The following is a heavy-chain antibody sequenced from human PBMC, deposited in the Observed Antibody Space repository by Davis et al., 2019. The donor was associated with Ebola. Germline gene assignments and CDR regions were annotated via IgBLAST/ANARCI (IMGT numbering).Heavy chain of an antibody. Sequence: MPSETLSLTCTVSGGSVSSGGYYWNWIRQPPGKGLEWIGYIYYSGSTDYSPSLRGRVTISLDTSKNQFSLKPSSVTAADTAMYYCVRGGLELTGSYYYYYYGIHVWGKGTTVTVSS. CDR2: IYYSGST. CDR1: GGSVSSGGYY. D-gene: IGHD1-7*01. V-gene: IGHV4-61*08. CDR3: VRGGLELTGSYYYYYYGIHV. J-gene: IGHJ6*04.